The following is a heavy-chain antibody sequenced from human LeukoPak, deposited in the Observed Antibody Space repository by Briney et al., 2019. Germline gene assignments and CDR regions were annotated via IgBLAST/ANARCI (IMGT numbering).Heavy chain of an antibody. CDR1: RFTFSKYA. CDR3: ARDYYSISWSHQPDYYFDY. J-gene: IGHJ4*02. Sequence: SGGSLRLSCAASRFTFSKYAIHWVRQAAGKGLEWVAVISDDGSNKYYADSVKGRFSISRDNSKNTLYLQMDSLRAEDTAVYYCARDYYSISWSHQPDYYFDYWGQGTLVTVSS. D-gene: IGHD6-13*01. CDR2: ISDDGSNK. V-gene: IGHV3-30*04.